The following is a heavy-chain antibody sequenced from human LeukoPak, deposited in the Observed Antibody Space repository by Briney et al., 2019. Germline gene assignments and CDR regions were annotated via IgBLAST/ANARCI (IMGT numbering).Heavy chain of an antibody. D-gene: IGHD3-16*01. V-gene: IGHV4-39*01. CDR2: IYYSGST. CDR1: GGSISSSSYY. J-gene: IGHJ5*02. Sequence: SETLSLTCTVSGGSISSSSYYWGWIRQPPGKGLEWIGSIYYSGSTYYNPSLKSRVTISVDTSKNQFSLKLSSATAADTAVYYCARAFGGWFDPWGQGTLVTVSS. CDR3: ARAFGGWFDP.